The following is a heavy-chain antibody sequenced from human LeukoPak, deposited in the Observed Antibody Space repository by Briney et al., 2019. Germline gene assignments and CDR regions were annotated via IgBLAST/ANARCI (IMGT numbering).Heavy chain of an antibody. Sequence: QPGGSLRLSCAASGFTFSSYEMHWVRQAPGKGLEWVSYISSGGSTIYYADSVKGRFTISRDNAKNSVYLQMNSLRAEDTAVYYCARGPWASFDYWGQGTLVTVSS. D-gene: IGHD3-16*01. J-gene: IGHJ4*02. CDR3: ARGPWASFDY. V-gene: IGHV3-48*03. CDR1: GFTFSSYE. CDR2: ISSGGSTI.